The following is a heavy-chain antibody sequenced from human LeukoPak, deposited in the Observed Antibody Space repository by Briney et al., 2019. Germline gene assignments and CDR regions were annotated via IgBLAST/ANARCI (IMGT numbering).Heavy chain of an antibody. CDR3: AKNPPTAGGTGDYYYYYMDV. CDR1: GFTFSNYA. CDR2: ISGSGGST. V-gene: IGHV3-23*01. D-gene: IGHD6-25*01. J-gene: IGHJ6*03. Sequence: GGSLRLSCAASGFTFSNYAMSWVRQAPGKGLEWVSAISGSGGSTYYADPVKGRFTISRDKSKNTLYLQMNSLRTEDTAVYYCAKNPPTAGGTGDYYYYYMDVWGKGTAVTVSS.